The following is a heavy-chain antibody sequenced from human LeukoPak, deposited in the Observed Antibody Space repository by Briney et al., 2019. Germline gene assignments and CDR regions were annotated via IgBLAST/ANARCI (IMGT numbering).Heavy chain of an antibody. CDR1: GFTFSSYA. J-gene: IGHJ4*02. Sequence: PGGSLRLSCSASGFTFSSYAMHWVRQAPGKGLEYVSSISSNGGSIYYADSVRGRFTISRDNSKNTLYLQMSSLRAEDTAVYYCVKGYSGYDPGYWGQGTLVTVSS. CDR3: VKGYSGYDPGY. V-gene: IGHV3-64D*09. D-gene: IGHD5-12*01. CDR2: ISSNGGSI.